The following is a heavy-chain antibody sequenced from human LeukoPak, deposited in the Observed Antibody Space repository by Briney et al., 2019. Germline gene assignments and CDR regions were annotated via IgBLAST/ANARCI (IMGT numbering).Heavy chain of an antibody. D-gene: IGHD3-9*01. CDR2: ISYDGSNK. Sequence: PGGSLRLSCAASGFTFSSYAMHWVRQAPGKGLEWVAVISYDGSNKYYADSVKGRFTISRDNSKNTLYLQMNSLRAEDTVVYYCARDGRHSYYDILTGYYYYYGMDVWGQGTTVTVSS. V-gene: IGHV3-30-3*01. J-gene: IGHJ6*02. CDR3: ARDGRHSYYDILTGYYYYYGMDV. CDR1: GFTFSSYA.